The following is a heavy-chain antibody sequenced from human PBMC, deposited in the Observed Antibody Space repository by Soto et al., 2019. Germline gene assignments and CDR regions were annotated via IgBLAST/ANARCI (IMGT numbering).Heavy chain of an antibody. J-gene: IGHJ6*02. D-gene: IGHD1-26*01. V-gene: IGHV3-64D*08. CDR2: ISSNGGST. CDR3: VKTLYSGSQDLVYYGMDV. Sequence: GGSLRLSCSASGFTFSSYAMHWVRQAPGKGLEYVSAISSNGGSTYYADSVKGRFTISRDNSKNTLYLQMSSLRAEDTAVYYCVKTLYSGSQDLVYYGMDVWGQGTTVTVSS. CDR1: GFTFSSYA.